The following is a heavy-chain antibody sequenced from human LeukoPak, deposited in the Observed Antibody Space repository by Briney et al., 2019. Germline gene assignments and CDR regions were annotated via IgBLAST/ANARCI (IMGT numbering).Heavy chain of an antibody. J-gene: IGHJ5*02. D-gene: IGHD6-6*01. V-gene: IGHV3-30*04. CDR3: ARDKLKSSSSEWGWFDP. Sequence: GRSLRLSCAASGFTFSSYAMHWVRQAPGKGLEWVAVISYDGSNKYYADSVKGRFTISRDNSKDTLYLQMNSLRAEDTAVYYCARDKLKSSSSEWGWFDPWGQGTLVTVSS. CDR2: ISYDGSNK. CDR1: GFTFSSYA.